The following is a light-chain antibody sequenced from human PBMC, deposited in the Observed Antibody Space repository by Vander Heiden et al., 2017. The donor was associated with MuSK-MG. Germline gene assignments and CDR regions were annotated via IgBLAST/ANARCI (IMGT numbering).Light chain of an antibody. J-gene: IGKJ2*01. CDR1: QGISSW. CDR2: FAS. V-gene: IGKV1-12*01. Sequence: DSQITQSPSSVSASVGDRITISCRASQGISSWLAWYQQKPGKAPKLLIYFASTLQSGVPSRFCASGSGTDFTLTISSLQPEDFATYYCQQSNSFPYTFGQGTKVEI. CDR3: QQSNSFPYT.